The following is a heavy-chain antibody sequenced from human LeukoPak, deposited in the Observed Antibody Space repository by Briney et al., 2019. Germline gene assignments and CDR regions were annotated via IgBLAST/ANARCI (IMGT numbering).Heavy chain of an antibody. CDR1: GYTFTNYD. J-gene: IGHJ4*02. CDR3: ARMTRIAAAGTPTPDY. Sequence: ASVKVSCKASGYTFTNYDINWVRQATGQGLEWMGWMNPNSGNTGYAQKFQGRVTMTRNTSISTAYMELSSLRSEDTAVYYCARMTRIAAAGTPTPDYWGQGTLVTVSS. D-gene: IGHD6-13*01. V-gene: IGHV1-8*02. CDR2: MNPNSGNT.